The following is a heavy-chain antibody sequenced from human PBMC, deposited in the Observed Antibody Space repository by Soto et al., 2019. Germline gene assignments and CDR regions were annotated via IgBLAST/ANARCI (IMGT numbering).Heavy chain of an antibody. D-gene: IGHD3-10*01. V-gene: IGHV3-30*18. CDR2: ISYDGSNK. Sequence: QVQLVESGGGVVQPGRSLRLSCAASGFTFSSYGMHWVRQAPGKGLEWVAVISYDGSNKYYADSVKGRFTISRDNSKNTLYLQMNSLRAEDTAVYYCANNGFGELLPDYWGQGTLVTVSS. J-gene: IGHJ4*02. CDR1: GFTFSSYG. CDR3: ANNGFGELLPDY.